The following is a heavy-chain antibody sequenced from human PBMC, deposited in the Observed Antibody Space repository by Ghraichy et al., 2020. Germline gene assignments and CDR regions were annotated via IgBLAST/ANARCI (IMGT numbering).Heavy chain of an antibody. V-gene: IGHV4-39*01. J-gene: IGHJ6*03. CDR3: ARTSTTYYYTDV. D-gene: IGHD1-26*01. Sequence: SETLSLTCTVSGGSVNSSSFYWGWIRQPPGKGLEWIGNIDYSGNTYLNPSLKSRVTLSLDTSKTQFSLKLTSVTAADTAVYYCARTSTTYYYTDVWGKGAPVTVSS. CDR2: IDYSGNT. CDR1: GGSVNSSSFY.